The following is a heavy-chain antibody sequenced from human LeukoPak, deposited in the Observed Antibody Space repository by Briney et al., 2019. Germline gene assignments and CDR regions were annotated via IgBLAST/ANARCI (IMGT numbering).Heavy chain of an antibody. Sequence: GGSLRLSCAASGFTFDDYAMHWVRQAPGKGLEWVSGISWNSGSIGYADSVKGRFTISRDNSKNTLWLQMNSLRAEDTAVYYCAKGGSVPARLIASEWGQGNMVTVSS. CDR1: GFTFDDYA. J-gene: IGHJ4*02. D-gene: IGHD6-6*01. V-gene: IGHV3-9*01. CDR3: AKGGSVPARLIASE. CDR2: ISWNSGSI.